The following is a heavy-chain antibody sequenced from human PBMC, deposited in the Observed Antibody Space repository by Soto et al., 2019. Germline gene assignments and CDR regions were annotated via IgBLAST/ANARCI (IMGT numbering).Heavy chain of an antibody. CDR1: GFTFSSYG. J-gene: IGHJ6*02. Sequence: GGSLRLSCAASGFTFSSYGMHWVRQAPGKGLEWVAVISYDGSNKYYADSVKGRFTISRDNSKNTLYLQMNSLRAEDTAVYYCANAYCGGDCYSNYYYGMDVWGQGTTVTVSS. CDR2: ISYDGSNK. D-gene: IGHD2-21*02. V-gene: IGHV3-30*18. CDR3: ANAYCGGDCYSNYYYGMDV.